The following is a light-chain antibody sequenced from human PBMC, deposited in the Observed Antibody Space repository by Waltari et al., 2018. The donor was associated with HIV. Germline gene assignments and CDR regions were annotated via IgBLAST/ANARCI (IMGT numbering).Light chain of an antibody. CDR1: SGHNNYA. CDR2: VGTNGSH. Sequence: QVVLTQSPSASASLGASVKLTCTLSSGHNNYAIAWHQQQPEKGPRYLMRVGTNGSHIKGDGIPDRFSSSSSGTERCLIISSLQSEDEADDYCQTWDTGIQVFGGGTKLTVL. J-gene: IGLJ3*02. CDR3: QTWDTGIQV. V-gene: IGLV4-69*01.